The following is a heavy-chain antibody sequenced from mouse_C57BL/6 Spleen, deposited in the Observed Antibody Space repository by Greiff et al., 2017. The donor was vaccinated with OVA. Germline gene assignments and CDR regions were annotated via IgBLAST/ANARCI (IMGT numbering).Heavy chain of an antibody. Sequence: EVQRVESGGGLVKPGGSLKLSCAASGFTFSSYAMSWVRQTPEKRLEWVATISDGGSYTYYPDNVKGRFTISRDNAKNNLYLQMSHLKSEDTAMYYCARARPFDYWGQGTTLTVSS. CDR2: ISDGGSYT. J-gene: IGHJ2*01. CDR3: ARARPFDY. CDR1: GFTFSSYA. V-gene: IGHV5-4*01.